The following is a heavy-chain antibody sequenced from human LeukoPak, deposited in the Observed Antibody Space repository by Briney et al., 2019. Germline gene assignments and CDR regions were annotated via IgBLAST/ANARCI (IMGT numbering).Heavy chain of an antibody. V-gene: IGHV3-23*01. J-gene: IGHJ4*02. Sequence: GGSLRLSCAASGFTFSSCAMSWVRQAPGKGLEWVSAISGIGGSTYYADSVKDRFTISRDNSKNTLYLQMNSLRAEDTAVYYCAKYVVSLSSGCYYVNTNQGTCFDYWGQGTLVTVSS. D-gene: IGHD1-26*01. CDR1: GFTFSSCA. CDR3: AKYVVSLSSGCYYVNTNQGTCFDY. CDR2: ISGIGGST.